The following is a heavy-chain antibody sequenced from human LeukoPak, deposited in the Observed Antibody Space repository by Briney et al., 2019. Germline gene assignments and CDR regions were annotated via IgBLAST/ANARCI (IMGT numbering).Heavy chain of an antibody. D-gene: IGHD6-19*01. CDR2: INPNSGGT. V-gene: IGHV1-2*02. J-gene: IGHJ6*03. CDR3: ARGRYSSGWYYYFYMDV. Sequence: ASVKVTCKASGYTFTGYYMHWVRQAPGQGLEWMGWINPNSGGTNYAQKFQGRVTMTRDTSISTAYMELSRLRSDDTAVYYCARGRYSSGWYYYFYMDVWGKGTTVTVSS. CDR1: GYTFTGYY.